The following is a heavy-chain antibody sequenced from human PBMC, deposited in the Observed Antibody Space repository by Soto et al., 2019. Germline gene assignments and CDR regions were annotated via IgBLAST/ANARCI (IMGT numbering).Heavy chain of an antibody. Sequence: GASVKVSCKASGYTFTSYDINWVRQATGQGLEWMGWMNPNSGNTGYAQKFQGRVTMTRNTSISTAYMELSSLRSEDTAVYYCARPYDYIWGSPWAQDNWFDPWGQGTLVTVSS. CDR1: GYTFTSYD. D-gene: IGHD3-16*01. CDR3: ARPYDYIWGSPWAQDNWFDP. CDR2: MNPNSGNT. V-gene: IGHV1-8*01. J-gene: IGHJ5*02.